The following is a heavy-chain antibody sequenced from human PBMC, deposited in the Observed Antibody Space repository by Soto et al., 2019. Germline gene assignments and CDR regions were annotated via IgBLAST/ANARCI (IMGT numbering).Heavy chain of an antibody. V-gene: IGHV1-18*01. CDR3: ARVVAVAGDRGWFDP. CDR1: GYTFTSYG. CDR2: ISAYNGNT. D-gene: IGHD6-19*01. J-gene: IGHJ5*02. Sequence: QVQLVQSGAEVKKPGASVKVSCKASGYTFTSYGISWVRQAPGQGLEWMGWISAYNGNTNYAQKLQGRVTMTTDTATSTADMELRSLRSDDTAVYYCARVVAVAGDRGWFDPWGQGTLVTVSS.